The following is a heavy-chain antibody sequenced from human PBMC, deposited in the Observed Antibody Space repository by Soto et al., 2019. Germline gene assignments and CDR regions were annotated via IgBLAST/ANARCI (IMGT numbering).Heavy chain of an antibody. CDR3: ARGVVSDYDNPPDGNYYGMAV. Sequence: WTWIRRPPGKGREWIGEINHSGSTYYNPSLKSRVTISVDASQNQFSLKLSSVTAADTALYYCARGVVSDYDNPPDGNYYGMAVWGQGTTVTVSS. V-gene: IGHV4-34*01. CDR2: INHSGST. D-gene: IGHD3-9*01. J-gene: IGHJ6*02.